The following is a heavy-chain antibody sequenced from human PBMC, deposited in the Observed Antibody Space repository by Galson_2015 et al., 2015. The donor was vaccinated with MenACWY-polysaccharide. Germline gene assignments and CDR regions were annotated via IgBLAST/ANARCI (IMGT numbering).Heavy chain of an antibody. CDR3: VGDPKQIATTVRMGRFDY. CDR2: IRNNTGNT. D-gene: IGHD5-24*01. CDR1: GFTFKSYA. Sequence: SVKVSCKASGFTFKSYAMHWVRQAPGQGLEWVALIRNNTGNTKYAHSVTGRFVFSLDTSVSTPYLQISSLKAEDTAVYYCVGDPKQIATTVRMGRFDYWGQGTLVTVSS. V-gene: IGHV7-4-1*02. J-gene: IGHJ4*02.